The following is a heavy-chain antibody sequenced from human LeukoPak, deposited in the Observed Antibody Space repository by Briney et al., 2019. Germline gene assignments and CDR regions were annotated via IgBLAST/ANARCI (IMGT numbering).Heavy chain of an antibody. V-gene: IGHV3-23*01. Sequence: GGSLRLSCAASGSTFSNYAMTWVRQAPGKGLEWVSAIGNSGAGTKYADSVKGRFTISRDNSKNTLYLQMNSLRAEDTAVYYCARDWRADYWGQGTLVTVSS. CDR2: IGNSGAGT. J-gene: IGHJ4*02. CDR1: GSTFSNYA. CDR3: ARDWRADY.